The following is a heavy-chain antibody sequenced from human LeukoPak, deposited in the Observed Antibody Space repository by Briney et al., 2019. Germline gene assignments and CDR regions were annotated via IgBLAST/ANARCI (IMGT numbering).Heavy chain of an antibody. CDR2: VSYSGST. Sequence: SETLSLPCTVSGGSISIYYWIWLRQPPGKALECIGYVSYSGSTNYNPSLKSRVNISVDTSKNQFSLKLSSVTAADTAVYYCARDLGGNSPFDYWGQGTLVTVSS. CDR1: GGSISIYY. J-gene: IGHJ4*02. CDR3: ARDLGGNSPFDY. V-gene: IGHV4-59*01. D-gene: IGHD4-23*01.